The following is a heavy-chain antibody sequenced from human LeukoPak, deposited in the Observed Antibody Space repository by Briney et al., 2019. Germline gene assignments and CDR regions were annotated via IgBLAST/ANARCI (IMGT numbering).Heavy chain of an antibody. D-gene: IGHD2-2*01. CDR3: ARAPMGTAALY. V-gene: IGHV1-8*01. CDR1: GYIFNNFD. Sequence: ASVKVSCKASGYIFNNFDINWVRQATGQGLEWMGWMSPVSGIGGSAQRFQGRVTLTRDTSISTAYMEVSNLRSDDTAFYYCARAPMGTAALYWGQGTLVTVSS. CDR2: MSPVSGIG. J-gene: IGHJ4*02.